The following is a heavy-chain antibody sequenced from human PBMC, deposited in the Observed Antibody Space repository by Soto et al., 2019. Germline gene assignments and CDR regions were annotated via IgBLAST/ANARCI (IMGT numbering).Heavy chain of an antibody. CDR2: IKSKTDGGTT. J-gene: IGHJ3*02. V-gene: IGHV3-15*01. Sequence: GGSMRLSCAASGFTFSNAWMSWVRQAPGKGLEWVGRIKSKTDGGTTDYAAPVKGRFTISRDDSKNTLYLQMNSLKTEDTAVYYCTTEGERDDAFDIWGQGTMVTVSS. CDR1: GFTFSNAW. CDR3: TTEGERDDAFDI.